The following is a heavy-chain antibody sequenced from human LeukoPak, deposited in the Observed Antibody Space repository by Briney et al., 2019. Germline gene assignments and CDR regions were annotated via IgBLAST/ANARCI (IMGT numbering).Heavy chain of an antibody. V-gene: IGHV3-74*01. CDR1: GFTFSSYS. J-gene: IGHJ4*02. Sequence: PGGSLRLSCAASGFTFSSYSMNWVRQAPGKGLVWVSRINSDGSSTIYADSVKGRFTISRDNAKNTLYLQMNSLRAEDTAVYYCARAGGYYYDSSGYKSPPDYWGQGTLVTVSS. CDR3: ARAGGYYYDSSGYKSPPDY. CDR2: INSDGSST. D-gene: IGHD3-22*01.